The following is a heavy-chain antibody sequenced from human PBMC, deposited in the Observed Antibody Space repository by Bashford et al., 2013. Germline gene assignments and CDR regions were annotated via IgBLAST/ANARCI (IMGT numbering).Heavy chain of an antibody. CDR1: GYTFTGYY. D-gene: IGHD3-3*01. Sequence: ASVKVSCKASGYTFTGYYMHWVRQAPGQGLEWMGWINPNSGGTNYAQKFQGWVTMTRDTSISTAYMELSRLRSDDTAVYYCARAMFWSGSTPSFDYWGQGTLVTVSS. CDR2: INPNSGGT. CDR3: ARAMFWSGSTPSFDY. V-gene: IGHV1-2*04. J-gene: IGHJ4*02.